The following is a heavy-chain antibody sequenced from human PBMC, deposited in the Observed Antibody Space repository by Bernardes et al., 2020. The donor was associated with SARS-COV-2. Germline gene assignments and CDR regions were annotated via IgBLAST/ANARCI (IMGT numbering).Heavy chain of an antibody. CDR2: ISSSGSSI. V-gene: IGHV3-11*01. J-gene: IGHJ3*02. CDR1: GFYFDDYY. Sequence: GGSLRLSCAASGFYFDDYYMSWIRQAPGKGLEWVSTISSSGSSIYYADSVKGRFTISRDHAKNSLYLQMNSLRAEDTAVYYCAKDRSGWTNDAFDIWGQGTMVTVSS. D-gene: IGHD6-19*01. CDR3: AKDRSGWTNDAFDI.